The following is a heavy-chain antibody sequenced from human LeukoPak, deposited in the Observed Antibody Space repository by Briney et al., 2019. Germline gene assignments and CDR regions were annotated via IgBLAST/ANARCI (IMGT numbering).Heavy chain of an antibody. J-gene: IGHJ3*02. CDR3: ARDLYSSGWTDAFDI. Sequence: GASVKVSCKASGYDITSYYMHWVRQAPGQGLEWMGTVHPNGDNRTYAQRFQGRVTMTRDTSTSTVYMDLSSLRSEDTAVYYCARDLYSSGWTDAFDIWGQGTMVTVSS. CDR2: VHPNGDNR. D-gene: IGHD6-19*01. V-gene: IGHV1-46*01. CDR1: GYDITSYY.